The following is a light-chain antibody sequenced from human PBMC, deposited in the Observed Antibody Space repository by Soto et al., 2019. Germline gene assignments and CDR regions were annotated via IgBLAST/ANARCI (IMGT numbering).Light chain of an antibody. J-gene: IGKJ4*01. V-gene: IGKV1-9*01. CDR1: QGISSY. CDR3: QQSFSTPQT. CDR2: AAS. Sequence: DIQLTQSPSFLSASVGDRVTITCRASQGISSYLAWYQQKPGKAPRLLIYAASTLQGGVPSRFSGSGSGTEFTLAISSLQPEDSATYYCQQSFSTPQTFGGGTKVDI.